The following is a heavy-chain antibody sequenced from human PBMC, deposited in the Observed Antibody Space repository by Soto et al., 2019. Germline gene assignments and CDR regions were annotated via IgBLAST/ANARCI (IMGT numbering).Heavy chain of an antibody. Sequence: EVQLVESGGDLVQPGGSLRLSCAASGFSVTDAWMNWVRQAPGKGLEWVGRLRSKSDGGTPDYAAPVKGRFTISRDDSKNTLYLQMSSLTNGDTSVYYCSTGGYFITGTVWSIYQYSGVDIWGQGTTVTVSS. V-gene: IGHV3-15*07. CDR3: STGGYFITGTVWSIYQYSGVDI. D-gene: IGHD1-7*01. CDR2: LRSKSDGGTP. CDR1: GFSVTDAW. J-gene: IGHJ6*02.